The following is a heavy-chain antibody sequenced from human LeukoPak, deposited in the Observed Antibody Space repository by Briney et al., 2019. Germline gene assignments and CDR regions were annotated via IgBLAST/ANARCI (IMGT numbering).Heavy chain of an antibody. CDR3: ARIGYSSSSIDY. V-gene: IGHV3-7*01. Sequence: GVSLRLSCAASGFTFSWYWMSWVRQAPGKGLEWVAHIKEDGSIKYYVDSVKGRLTISRDNAKSSVYLQVNSLRAEDTALYYCARIGYSSSSIDYWGQGTLVTVSS. D-gene: IGHD6-13*01. J-gene: IGHJ4*02. CDR1: GFTFSWYW. CDR2: IKEDGSIK.